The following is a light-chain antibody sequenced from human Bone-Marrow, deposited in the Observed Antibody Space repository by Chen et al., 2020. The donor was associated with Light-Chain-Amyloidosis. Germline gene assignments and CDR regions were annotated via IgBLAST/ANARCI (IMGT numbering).Light chain of an antibody. V-gene: IGLV3-25*03. CDR2: RDT. J-gene: IGLJ2*01. CDR3: QSADSSGTYEVI. Sequence: SDELTQPTSVSVSPGQTARITCSGDDLPTKYAYWYQQKPGQAPWLVIHRDTERPSGISERFSGSSSGTTATLTISRVQAEDEADYYCQSADSSGTYEVIFGGVTNLTV. CDR1: DLPTKY.